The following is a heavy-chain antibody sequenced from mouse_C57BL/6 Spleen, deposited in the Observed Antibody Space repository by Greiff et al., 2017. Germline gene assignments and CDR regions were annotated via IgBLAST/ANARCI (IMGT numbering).Heavy chain of an antibody. CDR1: GYAFTSYW. CDR2: INPGNGGT. V-gene: IGHV1-53*01. J-gene: IGHJ4*01. CDR3: ARDKDYGFNDDVAMEY. D-gene: IGHD1-1*01. Sequence: VQLQQSGAELVKPGASVKVSCKASGYAFTSYWMHWVKQRPGQGLEWIGQINPGNGGTNYNDKFKGKATLTADKSSSTAYMQLSSLTSADSAVYFWARDKDYGFNDDVAMEYWGQGTTVTVSA.